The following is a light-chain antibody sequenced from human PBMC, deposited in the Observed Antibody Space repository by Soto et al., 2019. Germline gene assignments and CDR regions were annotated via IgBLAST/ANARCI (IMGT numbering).Light chain of an antibody. J-gene: IGLJ1*01. CDR2: DVS. V-gene: IGLV2-14*01. Sequence: QSVLTQPASVSGSPGQSITISCTGTSSDVGGYNYVSWYQQHPGKAPKLMIYDVSNRPSGVSNRFSGSKSGKTASLTISGLQAEDEADYYCSSYTSSSTLVYVFGTGTKLTVL. CDR3: SSYTSSSTLVYV. CDR1: SSDVGGYNY.